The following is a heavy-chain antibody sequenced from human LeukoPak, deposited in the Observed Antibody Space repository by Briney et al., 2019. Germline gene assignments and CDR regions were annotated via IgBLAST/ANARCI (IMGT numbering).Heavy chain of an antibody. J-gene: IGHJ4*02. Sequence: SETLSLTCAVYGGSFSNLYWSWIRQPPGKGLEWIGEINHRGSTTYNPSLKSRVTMSIDTSKNQFSLQLNSVTAADTAVYYCASLVLIAAGSDFWGQGTLVTVSS. D-gene: IGHD6-13*01. V-gene: IGHV4-34*01. CDR2: INHRGST. CDR3: ASLVLIAAGSDF. CDR1: GGSFSNLY.